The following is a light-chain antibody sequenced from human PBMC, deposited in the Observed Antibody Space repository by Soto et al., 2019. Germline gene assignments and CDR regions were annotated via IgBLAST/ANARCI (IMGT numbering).Light chain of an antibody. Sequence: DIQMTQSPSSLSASVGDRVTITCRASQSISSYLNWYQQKPGKAPKLLIYAASSLQSGVPSGFSGSGSGTDFTLTISSLQPEDFATYYCQQSYSTLMYTFGQGTKVDIK. V-gene: IGKV1-39*01. CDR3: QQSYSTLMYT. CDR1: QSISSY. CDR2: AAS. J-gene: IGKJ2*01.